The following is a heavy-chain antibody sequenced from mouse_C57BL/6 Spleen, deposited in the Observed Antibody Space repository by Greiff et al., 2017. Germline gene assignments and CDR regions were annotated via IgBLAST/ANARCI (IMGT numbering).Heavy chain of an antibody. D-gene: IGHD1-1*02. V-gene: IGHV1-69*01. CDR2: IDPSDSYT. Sequence: VQLQQPGAELVKPGASVKVSCKASGYTFTSYWMHWVKQRPGQGLEWIGEIDPSDSYTNYNQKFKGKSTLTVDKSSSTAYMQLSSLTSEDSAVYYCARGAGGYWYFDVWGTGTTVTVSS. CDR3: ARGAGGYWYFDV. J-gene: IGHJ1*03. CDR1: GYTFTSYW.